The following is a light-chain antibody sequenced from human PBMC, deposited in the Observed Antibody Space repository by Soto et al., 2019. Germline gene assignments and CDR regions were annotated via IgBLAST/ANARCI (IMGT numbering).Light chain of an antibody. Sequence: AIQLTQSPSSLSASVGDRVTITCRASQGISSALAWYQQKPGKAPKLLIYDASSLESGVPSRCSGSGSGTDFTLTISSLQPEDFATYYCQQFNSYSCTFGQGTKLEIK. CDR1: QGISSA. V-gene: IGKV1-13*02. CDR2: DAS. CDR3: QQFNSYSCT. J-gene: IGKJ2*02.